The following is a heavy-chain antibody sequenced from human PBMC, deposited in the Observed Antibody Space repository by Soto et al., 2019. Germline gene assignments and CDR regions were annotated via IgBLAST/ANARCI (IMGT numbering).Heavy chain of an antibody. CDR2: IYYSGRT. CDR3: ARQRTTVVTQAYFDH. D-gene: IGHD2-21*02. CDR1: GESISSSSYY. J-gene: IGHJ4*02. Sequence: SETLSLTCIFSGESISSSSYYSGWIRQPPGKGLEWIGSIYYSGRTDYNPSFKSRVTMSIGTSKNQFSLKLSSVAATDTAVYYCARQRTTVVTQAYFDHWGQGALVTVS. V-gene: IGHV4-39*01.